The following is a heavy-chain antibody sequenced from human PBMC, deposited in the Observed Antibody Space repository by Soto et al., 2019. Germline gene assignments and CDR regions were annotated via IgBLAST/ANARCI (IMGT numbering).Heavy chain of an antibody. CDR1: GFTFSSYS. D-gene: IGHD6-19*01. V-gene: IGHV3-21*01. J-gene: IGHJ4*02. Sequence: PGGSLRLSXAASGFTFSSYSMNWVRRAPGKGLEWVSSISSSSSYIYYADSVKGRFTISRDNARNSLYLQMNSLRAEDTAVYYCARAVVYSSGWYLGYWGQGTLVTVSS. CDR3: ARAVVYSSGWYLGY. CDR2: ISSSSSYI.